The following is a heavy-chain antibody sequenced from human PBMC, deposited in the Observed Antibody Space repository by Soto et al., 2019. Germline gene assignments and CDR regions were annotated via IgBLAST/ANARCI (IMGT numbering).Heavy chain of an antibody. V-gene: IGHV4-31*03. D-gene: IGHD3-10*01. CDR1: GGSISSGGYY. CDR2: IYYSGST. CDR3: ARGFVRRITMVRGVPIPVYYFDY. J-gene: IGHJ4*02. Sequence: PSETLSLTCTVSGGSISSGGYYWSWIRQHPGKGLEWIGYIYYSGSTYYNPSLKSRVTISVDTSKNQFSLKLSSVTAADTAVYYCARGFVRRITMVRGVPIPVYYFDYWGQGTLVTVSS.